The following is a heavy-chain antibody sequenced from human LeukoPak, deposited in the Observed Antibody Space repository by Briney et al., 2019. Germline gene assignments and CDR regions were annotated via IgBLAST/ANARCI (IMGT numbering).Heavy chain of an antibody. Sequence: PGGSLRLSCAASGFTFSSYWMSWVRQAPGKGLEWVSAISGSGGSTFYADSVKGRFTISRDDSKNTLYLQMNSLRVEDTAVYYCAKGRGYSSDRFFDYWGQGTLVTVSS. CDR1: GFTFSSYW. CDR2: ISGSGGST. V-gene: IGHV3-23*01. J-gene: IGHJ4*02. CDR3: AKGRGYSSDRFFDY. D-gene: IGHD6-19*01.